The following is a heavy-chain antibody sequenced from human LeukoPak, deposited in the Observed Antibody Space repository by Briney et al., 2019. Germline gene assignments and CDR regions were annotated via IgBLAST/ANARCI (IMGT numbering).Heavy chain of an antibody. Sequence: PGGSLRLSCAASGFTFSSYWMSSVRQAPGKGLEWVANIKQDGSEKYYVDSVKGRFTISRDNAKNSLYLQMNSLRAEDTAVYYCARDRGYDYVWGSYRYTGAFDIWGQGTMVTVSS. V-gene: IGHV3-7*01. D-gene: IGHD3-16*02. CDR2: IKQDGSEK. CDR1: GFTFSSYW. CDR3: ARDRGYDYVWGSYRYTGAFDI. J-gene: IGHJ3*02.